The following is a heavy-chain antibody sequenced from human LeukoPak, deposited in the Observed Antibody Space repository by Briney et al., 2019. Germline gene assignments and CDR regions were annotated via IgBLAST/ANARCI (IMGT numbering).Heavy chain of an antibody. V-gene: IGHV4-31*03. CDR1: GGSISSGGYY. CDR3: ARIAVYYDRGWYFDL. D-gene: IGHD3-22*01. CDR2: IYYSGST. Sequence: SETLSLTCTVSGGSISSGGYYWSWLRQHPGKGLEWIGYIYYSGSTYYSPSLKSRVTISVDTSKNQFSLKLSSVTAADTAVYYCARIAVYYDRGWYFDLWGRGTLVTVSS. J-gene: IGHJ2*01.